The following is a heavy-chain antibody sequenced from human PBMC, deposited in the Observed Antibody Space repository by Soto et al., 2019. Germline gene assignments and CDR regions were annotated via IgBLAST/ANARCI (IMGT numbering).Heavy chain of an antibody. CDR3: ARGGGVTTTGDDY. Sequence: QLQLQESGSGLVKPSQTLSLTCAVSGGSINTATHSWSWIRQPPGKGLEWIGYIYHSGSTYYNPSVKWLVTRSIGKSNMQFSLRVRSVPAADTAVYHCARGGGVTTTGDDYWGQGILVTVSS. J-gene: IGHJ4*02. CDR2: IYHSGST. D-gene: IGHD4-4*01. CDR1: GGSINTATHS. V-gene: IGHV4-30-2*01.